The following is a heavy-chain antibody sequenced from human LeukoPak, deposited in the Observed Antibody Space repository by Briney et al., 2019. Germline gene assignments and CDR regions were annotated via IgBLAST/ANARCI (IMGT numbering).Heavy chain of an antibody. CDR1: GGSISSYY. V-gene: IGHV4-59*01. J-gene: IGHJ5*02. CDR3: AREQWELLGGHNWFDP. Sequence: DPSETLSLTCTVSGGSISSYYWSWIRQPPGKGLEWIGYIYYSGSTNYNPSLKSRVTISVDTSKNQFSLKLSSVTAADTAVYYCAREQWELLGGHNWFDPWGQGTLVTVSS. D-gene: IGHD1-26*01. CDR2: IYYSGST.